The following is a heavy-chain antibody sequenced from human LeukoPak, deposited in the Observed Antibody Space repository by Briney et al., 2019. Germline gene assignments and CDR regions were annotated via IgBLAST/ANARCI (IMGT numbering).Heavy chain of an antibody. CDR2: IRWNSGSI. D-gene: IGHD2-8*01. Sequence: PGGSLRLSCAAYGFTFDDYAMHWVRQAPGKGLEWVSGIRWNSGSIAYADSVKGRFAISRDNAKNSLYLQMNSLRAEVMALYYCAKGDCTNGVCYLDYWGQGTLVTVSA. J-gene: IGHJ4*02. CDR3: AKGDCTNGVCYLDY. V-gene: IGHV3-9*03. CDR1: GFTFDDYA.